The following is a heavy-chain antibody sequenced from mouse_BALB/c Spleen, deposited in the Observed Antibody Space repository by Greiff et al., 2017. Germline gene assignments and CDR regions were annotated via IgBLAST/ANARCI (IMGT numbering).Heavy chain of an antibody. J-gene: IGHJ3*01. CDR2: ISSGGGNT. CDR1: GFTFSSYT. D-gene: IGHD2-4*01. Sequence: EVQGVESGGGLVKPGGSLKLSCAASGFTFSSYTMSWVRQTPEKRLEWVATISSGGGNTYYPDSVKGRFTISRDNAKNTLYLQMSSLRSEDTALYYCARDYDYGWLAYWGQGTLVTVSA. CDR3: ARDYDYGWLAY. V-gene: IGHV5-9*01.